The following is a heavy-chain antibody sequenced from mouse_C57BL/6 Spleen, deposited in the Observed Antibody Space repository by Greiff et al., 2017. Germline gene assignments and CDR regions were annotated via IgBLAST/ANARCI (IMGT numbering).Heavy chain of an antibody. V-gene: IGHV1-53*01. CDR3: ARHYYGSMDY. Sequence: LVESGASVKLSCKASGYTFTSYWMHWVKQRPGQGLEWVGNIIPSNGGTNYNEKFKSKATLTVDKSSSTVYMQLSSLTSEDSAVYYCARHYYGSMDYWGQGTSVTVSS. CDR2: IIPSNGGT. CDR1: GYTFTSYW. J-gene: IGHJ4*01. D-gene: IGHD1-2*01.